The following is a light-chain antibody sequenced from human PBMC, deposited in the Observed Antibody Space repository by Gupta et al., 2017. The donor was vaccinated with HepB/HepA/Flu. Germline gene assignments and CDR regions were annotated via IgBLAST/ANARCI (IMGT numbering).Light chain of an antibody. CDR2: KAS. CDR1: QSISIW. J-gene: IGKJ1*01. V-gene: IGKV1-5*03. Sequence: DIQTTQSPSTLSASREDTVIITCRARQSISIWLAWYQQKSGKAPKLLIYKASSLESGVPSRFSGSGSGTEFTLTISSLQPDDFATYYCQQYNSYSATFGQGTKVEIK. CDR3: QQYNSYSAT.